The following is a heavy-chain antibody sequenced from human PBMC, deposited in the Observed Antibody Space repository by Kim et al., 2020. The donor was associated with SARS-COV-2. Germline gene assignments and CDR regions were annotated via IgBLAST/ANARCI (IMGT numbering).Heavy chain of an antibody. J-gene: IGHJ4*02. Sequence: GGSLRLSCAASGFTFSRYAMSWARQAPGKRLEWVSTISDSGVGTHYADSVKGRFTISRDNSKSTLFLQMNSLRAEDTAVYYCEASDYWGQGSLVTVSS. CDR2: ISDSGVGT. CDR1: GFTFSRYA. V-gene: IGHV3-23*01. CDR3: EASDY.